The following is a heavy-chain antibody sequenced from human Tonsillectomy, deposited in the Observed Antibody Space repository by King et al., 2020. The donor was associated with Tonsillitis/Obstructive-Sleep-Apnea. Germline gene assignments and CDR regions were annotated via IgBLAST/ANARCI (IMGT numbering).Heavy chain of an antibody. J-gene: IGHJ4*02. CDR3: AILLVPRPGVTTSGTNYFDY. V-gene: IGHV4-59*08. CDR2: IYYSGNT. CDR1: GGSISNYY. D-gene: IGHD6-13*01. Sequence: QLQESGPGLVKPSETLSLTCTVSGGSISNYYWSWIRQPPGKGLEWIGYIYYSGNTNYNPSLKSRVTISVDTSKNQFSLKLSSVTAADTAVYYCAILLVPRPGVTTSGTNYFDYWGQGTLVTVSS.